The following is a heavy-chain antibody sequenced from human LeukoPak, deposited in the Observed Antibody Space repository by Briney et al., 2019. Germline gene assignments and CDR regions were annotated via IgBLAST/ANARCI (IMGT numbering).Heavy chain of an antibody. CDR1: EFTFSSYW. V-gene: IGHV3-7*01. CDR2: IKQDGGEK. CDR3: ARVGARQILEY. D-gene: IGHD4-17*01. J-gene: IGHJ4*02. Sequence: GGSLRLSCAASEFTFSSYWMSWVRQAPGKGLEWVANIKQDGGEKYYLDSVKGRFTVSRDNAKNSLYLQMNSLRAEDTAVYYCARVGARQILEYWGQGTLVTVSS.